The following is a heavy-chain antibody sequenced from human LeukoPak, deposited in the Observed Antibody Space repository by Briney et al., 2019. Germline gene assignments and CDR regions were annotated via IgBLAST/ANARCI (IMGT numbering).Heavy chain of an antibody. CDR1: GGSFSGYY. V-gene: IGHV4-34*01. Sequence: SETLSLTCAVYGGSFSGYYWSWIRQPPGKGLVWIGEINHSGSTNYNPSLKSRVTISVDTSKNQFSLKLCSVTAADTAVYYCARRTQGWLLLSNFDFWGQGTLVTVSS. D-gene: IGHD3-22*01. CDR3: ARRTQGWLLLSNFDF. J-gene: IGHJ4*02. CDR2: INHSGST.